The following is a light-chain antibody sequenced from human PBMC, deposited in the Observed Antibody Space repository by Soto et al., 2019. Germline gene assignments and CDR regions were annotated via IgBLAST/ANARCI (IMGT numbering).Light chain of an antibody. V-gene: IGKV3-15*01. J-gene: IGKJ1*01. CDR1: QFVSSR. CDR2: DTS. CDR3: QEYIQWPPGM. Sequence: DIVVTQSPATLSASPGERVTLSCRASQFVSSRLAWYQQRPGQVPRLIIYDTSTKAPGISARFSGSGSGTEFTLTISSLQSEDFAVYYCQEYIQWPPGMFGPGTKVDIK.